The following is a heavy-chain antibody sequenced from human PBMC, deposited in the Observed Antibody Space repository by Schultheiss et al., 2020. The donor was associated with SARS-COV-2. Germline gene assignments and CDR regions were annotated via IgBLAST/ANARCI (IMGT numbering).Heavy chain of an antibody. Sequence: GESLKISCKASGYTFTSYYMHWVRQAPGQGLAWMGIINPSGGSTTYAQKFQGRVTMTRDTSTSTVYMELSSLRSDDTAVYYCARDGVGGVVAPSPYYYYMDVWGKGTTVTVSS. CDR1: GYTFTSYY. CDR3: ARDGVGGVVAPSPYYYYMDV. CDR2: INPSGGST. D-gene: IGHD2-2*01. V-gene: IGHV1-46*01. J-gene: IGHJ6*03.